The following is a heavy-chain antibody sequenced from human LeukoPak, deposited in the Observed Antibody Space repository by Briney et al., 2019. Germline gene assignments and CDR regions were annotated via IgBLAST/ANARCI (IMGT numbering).Heavy chain of an antibody. CDR2: IYYSGST. D-gene: IGHD3-3*01. V-gene: IGHV4-59*12. CDR3: ARGLEWFSYYYYGMDV. J-gene: IGHJ6*02. CDR1: GGSISSYY. Sequence: PSETLSLTCTVSGGSISSYYWSWIRQPPGKGLEWIGYIYYSGSTNYNPSLKSRVTISVDTSKNQFSLKLSSVTAADTAVYYCARGLEWFSYYYYGMDVWGQGTTVTVSS.